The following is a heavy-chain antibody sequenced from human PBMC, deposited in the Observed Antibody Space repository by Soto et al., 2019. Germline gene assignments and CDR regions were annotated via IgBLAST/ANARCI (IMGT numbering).Heavy chain of an antibody. Sequence: ASVKVSCKASGYSFTRYAIYWVRQAPGQRLEWMGWINAGNGNTKYSQKLQGRVTFTGDTSASTAHMELSSLRSEDTAVYFCARGVENIVVVLDVFGYYGMDVWGQGTTVTVSS. CDR1: GYSFTRYA. CDR3: ARGVENIVVVLDVFGYYGMDV. CDR2: INAGNGNT. J-gene: IGHJ6*02. V-gene: IGHV1-3*01. D-gene: IGHD2-2*01.